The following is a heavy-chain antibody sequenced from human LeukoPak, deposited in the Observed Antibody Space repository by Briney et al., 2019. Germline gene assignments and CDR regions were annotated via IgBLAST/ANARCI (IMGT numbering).Heavy chain of an antibody. V-gene: IGHV3-23*01. Sequence: GGSLRLSCAASGFTFSSYAMSWVRQAPGKGLEWVSAISGSGGSTYYADSVKGRFTISRDNSKNTLYLQMNSLRAEDTAVYYCARDTSPGIEVAGYFDYWGQGTLVTVSS. CDR2: ISGSGGST. CDR1: GFTFSSYA. J-gene: IGHJ4*02. D-gene: IGHD6-19*01. CDR3: ARDTSPGIEVAGYFDY.